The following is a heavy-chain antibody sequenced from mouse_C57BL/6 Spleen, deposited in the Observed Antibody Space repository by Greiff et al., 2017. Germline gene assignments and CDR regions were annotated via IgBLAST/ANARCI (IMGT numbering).Heavy chain of an antibody. V-gene: IGHV5-9*01. J-gene: IGHJ2*01. CDR1: GFTFSSYT. Sequence: EVKVEESGGGLVKPGGSLKLSCAASGFTFSSYTMSWVRQTPEKRLVWVATISGGGGNTYYPDSVKGRFTISRDNAKNTLYLQMSSLRSEDTALYYCARRDIYAYDELSYFDYWGQGTTLTVSS. CDR2: ISGGGGNT. CDR3: ARRDIYAYDELSYFDY. D-gene: IGHD2-2*01.